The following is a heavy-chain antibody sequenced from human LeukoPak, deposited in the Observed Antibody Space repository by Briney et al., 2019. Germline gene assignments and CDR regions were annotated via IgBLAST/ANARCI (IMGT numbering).Heavy chain of an antibody. V-gene: IGHV3-33*01. CDR1: GFTFSSYG. J-gene: IGHJ4*02. CDR2: IWYDGSNK. Sequence: PGRSLRLSCAASGFTFSSYGMHWVRQAPGKGLEWVAVIWYDGSNKYYADSVKGRFTISRDNSKNTLYLQMNSLRAEDTAVYYCARDKLGRGVITATIDYWGRGTLVTVSS. CDR3: ARDKLGRGVITATIDY. D-gene: IGHD3-10*01.